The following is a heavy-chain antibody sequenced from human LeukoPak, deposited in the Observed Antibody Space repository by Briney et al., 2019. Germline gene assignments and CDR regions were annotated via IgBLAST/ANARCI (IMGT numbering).Heavy chain of an antibody. J-gene: IGHJ3*02. V-gene: IGHV5-51*01. CDR2: IYPGDSDT. Sequence: GESLKISCKGSGYSFTSYWIGWVRQMPGKGLEWMGIIYPGDSDTRYSPSFQGQVTISADKSISTAYLQWSSLKASDTAMYYCARLLTYYYDSSGSDAFDIWGQGTMVTVSS. CDR3: ARLLTYYYDSSGSDAFDI. D-gene: IGHD3-22*01. CDR1: GYSFTSYW.